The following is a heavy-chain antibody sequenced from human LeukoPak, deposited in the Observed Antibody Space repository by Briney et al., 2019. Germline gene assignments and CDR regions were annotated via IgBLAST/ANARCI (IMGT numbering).Heavy chain of an antibody. J-gene: IGHJ5*02. V-gene: IGHV4-38-2*02. Sequence: SETLSLTCTVSGYSISSGYYWGWIRQPPGKGLEWIGSIYYSGSTNYNPSLKSRVTISVDTSKNQFSLKLSSVTAADTAVYYCARVASGGSGSYWFDPWGQGTLVTVSS. D-gene: IGHD3-10*01. CDR3: ARVASGGSGSYWFDP. CDR1: GYSISSGYY. CDR2: IYYSGST.